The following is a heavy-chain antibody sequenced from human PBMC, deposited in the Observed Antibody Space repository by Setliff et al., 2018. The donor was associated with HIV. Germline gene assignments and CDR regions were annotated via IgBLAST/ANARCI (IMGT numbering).Heavy chain of an antibody. Sequence: PSETLSLTCAVYGGSFSGNYWSWIRQPPGKGLEWIGDINHGGSTNYNPSLKSRVTISVDMSKNQISLKLSSVTAADTAVYYCVRGGTMTVVAYYKAYYAMDVWGQGTTVTVS. D-gene: IGHD3-22*01. CDR2: INHGGST. CDR3: VRGGTMTVVAYYKAYYAMDV. CDR1: GGSFSGNY. J-gene: IGHJ6*02. V-gene: IGHV4-34*01.